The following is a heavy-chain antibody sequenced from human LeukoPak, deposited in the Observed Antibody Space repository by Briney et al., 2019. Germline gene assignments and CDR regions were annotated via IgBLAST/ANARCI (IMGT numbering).Heavy chain of an antibody. CDR2: IYYSEST. V-gene: IGHV4-59*12. Sequence: SETLSLTCTVSGRSISSYYWSWIRQPPGKGLEWIGHIYYSESTNYNPSLKSRVTISVNKSQNQFALKLSHVTAPDTAGDFCARAEVVPAAMGLYYMDVWGKGTTVTVSS. D-gene: IGHD2-2*01. J-gene: IGHJ6*03. CDR3: ARAEVVPAAMGLYYMDV. CDR1: GRSISSYY.